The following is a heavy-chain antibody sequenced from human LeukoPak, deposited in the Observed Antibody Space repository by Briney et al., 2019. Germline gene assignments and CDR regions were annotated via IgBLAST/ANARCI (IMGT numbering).Heavy chain of an antibody. V-gene: IGHV1-2*02. CDR1: GYTFTDYY. CDR2: LNPNSGDT. J-gene: IGHJ4*02. D-gene: IGHD5-24*01. Sequence: ASVKVSCKASGYTFTDYYMHWVRQAPGQGLEWMGWLNPNSGDTNYAQKFQGRVSMTRDTSISTAYMDLSDLRSDDTAVYYCARGRDIEMTTMSGGSDYWGQGTLVTVSS. CDR3: ARGRDIEMTTMSGGSDY.